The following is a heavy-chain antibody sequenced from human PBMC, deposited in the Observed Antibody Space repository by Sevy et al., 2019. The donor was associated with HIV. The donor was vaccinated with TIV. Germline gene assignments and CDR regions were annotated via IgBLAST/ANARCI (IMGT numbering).Heavy chain of an antibody. CDR2: IKSKTDGGTT. CDR3: ARDRKQQLVLGFDY. J-gene: IGHJ4*02. D-gene: IGHD6-13*01. V-gene: IGHV3-15*01. Sequence: GGSLRLSCAASGITFNNAWMNWVRQAPGKGLEWVGRIKSKTDGGTTDYNAPVKGRFIISRDDSKSTLYLQMNSLKTEDTAVYYCARDRKQQLVLGFDYWGQGTLVTVSS. CDR1: GITFNNAW.